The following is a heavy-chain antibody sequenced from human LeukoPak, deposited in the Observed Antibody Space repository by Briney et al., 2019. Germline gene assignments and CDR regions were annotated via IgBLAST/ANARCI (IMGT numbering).Heavy chain of an antibody. D-gene: IGHD1-26*01. V-gene: IGHV3-21*01. Sequence: PGGSLRLSCAASGFTFSSYSMNWVRQAPGEGREWVLSISSSSSNIYYADSVKGRFTISRDNAKNSLYLQMNSLRAEDTAVYYCAREEGSYYYYYYMDVWGKGTTVTVSS. J-gene: IGHJ6*03. CDR2: ISSSSSNI. CDR3: AREEGSYYYYYYMDV. CDR1: GFTFSSYS.